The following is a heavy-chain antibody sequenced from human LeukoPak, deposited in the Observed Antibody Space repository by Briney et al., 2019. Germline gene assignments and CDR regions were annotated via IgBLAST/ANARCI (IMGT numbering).Heavy chain of an antibody. Sequence: PSETLSLTCAVSGGSISSSNWWSWVRQPPGKGLEWIGEIYHSGSTNYNPSLKSRVTISVDKSKNQFSLKLSSVAAADTAVYYCARTPTGTTEGYYYYAMDVWGQGTTVSVSS. D-gene: IGHD1-1*01. V-gene: IGHV4-4*02. CDR1: GGSISSSNW. CDR3: ARTPTGTTEGYYYYAMDV. CDR2: IYHSGST. J-gene: IGHJ6*02.